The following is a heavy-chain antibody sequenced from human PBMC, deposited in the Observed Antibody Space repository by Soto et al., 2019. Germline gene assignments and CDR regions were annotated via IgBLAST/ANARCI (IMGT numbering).Heavy chain of an antibody. J-gene: IGHJ6*03. D-gene: IGHD2-2*01. CDR1: GFTFSSYS. CDR2: ITSSSDTI. Sequence: PGGSLRLSCAASGFTFSSYSMNWVRQAPGKGLEWVSYITSSSDTISYTDSVKGRFTISRDNAKSSLYLQMNSLRAEDTAVYYCAREIVVPGAPGDHMDVWVKGTTVTVSS. CDR3: AREIVVPGAPGDHMDV. V-gene: IGHV3-48*01.